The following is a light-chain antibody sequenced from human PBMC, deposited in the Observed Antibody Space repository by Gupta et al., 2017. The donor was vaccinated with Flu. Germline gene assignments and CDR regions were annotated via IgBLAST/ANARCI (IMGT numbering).Light chain of an antibody. CDR2: AAF. Sequence: PSSLSASVGDRVTITCRASQNIDTYINWYQHKPGIAPKVLIYAAFTLESGASARFSGRGSGTDFTLTISSLQPEDFASYYCQQTYNSPWTFGQGTKVEMK. J-gene: IGKJ1*01. V-gene: IGKV1-39*01. CDR1: QNIDTY. CDR3: QQTYNSPWT.